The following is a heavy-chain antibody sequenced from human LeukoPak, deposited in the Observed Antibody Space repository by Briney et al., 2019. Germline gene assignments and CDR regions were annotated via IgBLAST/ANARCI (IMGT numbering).Heavy chain of an antibody. CDR3: AKKGAVAVSLDYFDY. D-gene: IGHD6-19*01. CDR1: GGSISSSIA. CDR2: IGGSGSST. Sequence: PSETLSLTCTVSGGSISSSIAYWGWIRQPPGKGLEWVSGIGGSGSSTYYTDSVKGRFTISRDNAKNTLYLQMNSLRVVDTAVYYCAKKGAVAVSLDYFDYWGQGTLVTVSS. V-gene: IGHV3-23*01. J-gene: IGHJ4*02.